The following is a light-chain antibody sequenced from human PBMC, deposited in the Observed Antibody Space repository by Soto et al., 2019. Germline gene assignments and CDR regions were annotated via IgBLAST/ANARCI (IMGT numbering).Light chain of an antibody. CDR2: GAS. CDR3: QQYNKWPYT. Sequence: EIVMTQSPATLSVSPGERATLSCRASQSIGSNLAWYQQKPGQAPRILIYGASTRATGIPARFSGSGSGTELTLTISSLQSEDFAVYFCQQYNKWPYTFGQGTKLEIK. J-gene: IGKJ2*01. V-gene: IGKV3-15*01. CDR1: QSIGSN.